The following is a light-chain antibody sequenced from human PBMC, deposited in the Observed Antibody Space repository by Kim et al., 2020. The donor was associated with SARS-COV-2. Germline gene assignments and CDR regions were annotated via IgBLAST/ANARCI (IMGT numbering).Light chain of an antibody. J-gene: IGLJ2*01. CDR3: GTWDSSLSGVV. CDR2: DNN. CDR1: ISNIGNKY. V-gene: IGLV1-51*01. Sequence: QSVLTQPPSVSAAPGQKVTISCSGRISNIGNKYVSWYQQLPGTAPKLLIYDNNKRPSGIPDRFSGSKSGTSATLGITGLQTGDEADYYCGTWDSSLSGVVFGGGTQLTVL.